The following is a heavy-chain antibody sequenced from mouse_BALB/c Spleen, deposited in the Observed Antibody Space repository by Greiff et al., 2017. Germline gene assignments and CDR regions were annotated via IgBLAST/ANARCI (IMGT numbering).Heavy chain of an antibody. V-gene: IGHV5-17*02. CDR1: GFTFSSFG. CDR2: ISSGSSTI. Sequence: EVHLVESGGGLVQPGGSRELSCAASGFTFSSFGMHWVRQAPEKGLEWVAYISSGSSTIYYADTVKGRFTISRDNPKNTLFLQMTSLRSEDTAMYYCARNYRYGDYAMDYWGQGTSVTVSS. CDR3: ARNYRYGDYAMDY. D-gene: IGHD2-14*01. J-gene: IGHJ4*01.